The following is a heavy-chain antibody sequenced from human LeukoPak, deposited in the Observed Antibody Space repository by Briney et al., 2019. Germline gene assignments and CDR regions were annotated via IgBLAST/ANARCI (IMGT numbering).Heavy chain of an antibody. V-gene: IGHV4-34*01. CDR2: INHSGGT. Sequence: SETLSLTCAVYGGSFSGYYWSWIRQPPGKGLEWIGEINHSGGTNYNPSLKSRVTISVDTSKNQFSLKLTSVTAADTAVYYCARERYRYDILTGYYHDAYDIWGHGTMVIVSS. CDR3: ARERYRYDILTGYYHDAYDI. J-gene: IGHJ3*02. CDR1: GGSFSGYY. D-gene: IGHD3-9*01.